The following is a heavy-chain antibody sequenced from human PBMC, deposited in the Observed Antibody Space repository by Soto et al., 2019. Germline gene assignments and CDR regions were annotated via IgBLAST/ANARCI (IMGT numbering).Heavy chain of an antibody. J-gene: IGHJ4*02. D-gene: IGHD3-3*01. CDR1: GGSISRGDYY. CDR2: IYYSGST. V-gene: IGHV4-30-4*01. Sequence: PSETLSLTCTVSGGSISRGDYYWCWIRQPPGKGLEWIGYIYYSGSTYYNPSLKSRVTISVDTSKNQFSLKLSSVTAADTAVYYCARAVEWLHVSIDYWGQGTLVTVSS. CDR3: ARAVEWLHVSIDY.